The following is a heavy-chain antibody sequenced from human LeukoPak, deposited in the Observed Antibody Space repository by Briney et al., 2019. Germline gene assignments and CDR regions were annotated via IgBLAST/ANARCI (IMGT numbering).Heavy chain of an antibody. CDR2: ISSSGSTM. Sequence: GGSLRLSCAASGFTFSSYEMNWVRQAPGKGLEWISYISSSGSTMYYADSVKGRFTISRDNAKNSLYLQMNSLRAKDTAIYYCASSSWYALDYWGQGTLVTVSS. CDR3: ASSSWYALDY. CDR1: GFTFSSYE. V-gene: IGHV3-48*03. J-gene: IGHJ4*02. D-gene: IGHD6-13*01.